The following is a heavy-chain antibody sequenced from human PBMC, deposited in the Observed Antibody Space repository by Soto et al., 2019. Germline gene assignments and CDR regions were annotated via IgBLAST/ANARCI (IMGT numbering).Heavy chain of an antibody. CDR1: GFAFNSFA. CDR3: AKDPHRGGTYYSLDLDY. D-gene: IGHD1-26*01. J-gene: IGHJ4*02. V-gene: IGHV3-23*01. CDR2: ISGNGRNT. Sequence: EVLLLESGGGLVQPGGSLRLSCSASGFAFNSFAMNWVRQAPGKGLEWVSAISGNGRNTYYADSVKGRFTISRDNSRNTVDLHMNSLRVEDTAIYHCAKDPHRGGTYYSLDLDYWGQGNLVTVSS.